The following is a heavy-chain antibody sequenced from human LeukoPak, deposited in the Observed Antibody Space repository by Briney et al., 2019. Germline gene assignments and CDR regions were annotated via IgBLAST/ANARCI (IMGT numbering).Heavy chain of an antibody. Sequence: GGSLRLSCAASGFTFSGSAMHWVRQASGKGLEWVGRIRSKANSYATAYAASVKGRFTISRDDSKDTAYPQMNSLKTEDTAVYYCTTPGYGSGGDYWGQGTLVTVSS. CDR3: TTPGYGSGGDY. V-gene: IGHV3-73*01. J-gene: IGHJ4*02. D-gene: IGHD3-10*01. CDR2: IRSKANSYAT. CDR1: GFTFSGSA.